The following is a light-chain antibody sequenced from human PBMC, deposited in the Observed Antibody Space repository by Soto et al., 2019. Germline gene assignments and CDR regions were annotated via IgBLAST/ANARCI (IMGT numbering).Light chain of an antibody. CDR1: QSIGRW. CDR2: ATS. J-gene: IGKJ3*01. V-gene: IGKV1-5*01. CDR3: QQPPYT. Sequence: DIQMTQSPSTLSASVGDTVTVTCRASQSIGRWLAWYQQKPGKAPKLLIYATSTLQSGVPSRFSGRDSGADFTLTINTLQPEDFATYYCQQPPYTFGPGIKVDVK.